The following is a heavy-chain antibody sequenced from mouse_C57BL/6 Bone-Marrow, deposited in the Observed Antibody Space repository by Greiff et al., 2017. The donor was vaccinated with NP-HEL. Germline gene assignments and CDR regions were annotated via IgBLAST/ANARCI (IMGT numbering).Heavy chain of an antibody. CDR1: GFTFSSYG. Sequence: EVQGVESGGDLVKPGGSLKLSCAASGFTFSSYGMSWVRQTPDKRLEWVATISSGGSYTYYPDSVKGRFTISRDNAKNTLYLQMSSLKSEDTAMYYCARHGILRFRAYWGQGTLVTVSA. CDR3: ARHGILRFRAY. J-gene: IGHJ3*01. D-gene: IGHD1-1*01. CDR2: ISSGGSYT. V-gene: IGHV5-6*01.